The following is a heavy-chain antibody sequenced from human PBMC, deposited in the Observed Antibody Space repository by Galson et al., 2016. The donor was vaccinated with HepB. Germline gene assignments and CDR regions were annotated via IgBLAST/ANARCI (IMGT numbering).Heavy chain of an antibody. Sequence: QSGAEVKKAGESLKISCKGSGSSFNTYWIGWVRQVPGKGLEWVGIIYPDDSETRYSPAFQGQVTISADKSTSTAFLQWTSLKASDSAIYYCAISLWLGEMSHVGFDYWGQGSLVTVSP. V-gene: IGHV5-51*01. CDR3: AISLWLGEMSHVGFDY. CDR2: IYPDDSET. CDR1: GSSFNTYW. D-gene: IGHD3-10*01. J-gene: IGHJ4*02.